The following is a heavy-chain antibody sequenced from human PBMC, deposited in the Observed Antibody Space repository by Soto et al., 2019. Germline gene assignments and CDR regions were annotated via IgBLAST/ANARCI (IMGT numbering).Heavy chain of an antibody. CDR2: ISSSGSTI. D-gene: IGHD3-10*01. Sequence: GGSLRLSCAASGFTFSSYAMSWVRQAPGKGLEWVSYISSSGSTIYYADSVRGRFTISRDNAKNSLYLQMNSLRAEDTAVYYCARFGTYFDYWRQGTLVTAPQ. J-gene: IGHJ4*02. CDR1: GFTFSSYA. CDR3: ARFGTYFDY. V-gene: IGHV3-48*04.